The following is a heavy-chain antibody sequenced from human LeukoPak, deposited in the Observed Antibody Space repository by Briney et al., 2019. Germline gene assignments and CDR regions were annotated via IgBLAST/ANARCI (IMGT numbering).Heavy chain of an antibody. J-gene: IGHJ6*02. CDR1: GYTFTSYD. D-gene: IGHD6-13*01. V-gene: IGHV1-8*01. CDR3: ARGAYSSSWYYYYYYGMDV. Sequence: VASVKVSCKASGYTFTSYDINWVRQATGQGLEWMGWMNPNSGNTGYAQKFQGRVTMTRNTSISTAYMELSSLRSEDTAVYYCARGAYSSSWYYYYYYGMDVWGQGTTVTVPS. CDR2: MNPNSGNT.